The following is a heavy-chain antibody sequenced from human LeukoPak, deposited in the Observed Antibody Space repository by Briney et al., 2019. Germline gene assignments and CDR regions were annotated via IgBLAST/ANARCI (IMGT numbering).Heavy chain of an antibody. CDR3: ARAVVGALVDY. CDR1: GFTFSDYY. J-gene: IGHJ4*02. V-gene: IGHV3-11*05. D-gene: IGHD1-26*01. Sequence: GGSLRPSCAASGFTFSDYYMSWIRQAPGKGLEWVSYISSSSSYTNYADSVKGRFTISRDNAKNSLYLQMNSLRAEDTAVYYCARAVVGALVDYWGQGTLVTVSS. CDR2: ISSSSSYT.